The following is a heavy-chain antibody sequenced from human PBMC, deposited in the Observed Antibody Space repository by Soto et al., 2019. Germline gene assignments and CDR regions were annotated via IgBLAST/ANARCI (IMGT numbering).Heavy chain of an antibody. D-gene: IGHD2-15*01. Sequence: QVQLQESGPGQVKPSQTLSLTCTVSGDSINSGDSYWSWIRQPPGKGLEWIGYIFYNGDTYYNPSNQSPFAISVDTSWTQFTLKLNSVTAADTAVYDCDRGDPGGSCYSGWSQVIPVIVSS. CDR1: GDSINSGDSY. CDR3: DRGDPGGSCYSG. CDR2: IFYNGDT. J-gene: IGHJ4*02. V-gene: IGHV4-30-4*08.